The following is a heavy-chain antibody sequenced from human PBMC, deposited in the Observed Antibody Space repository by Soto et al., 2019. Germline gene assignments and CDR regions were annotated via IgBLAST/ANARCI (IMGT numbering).Heavy chain of an antibody. Sequence: GESLKISCKGSGYSFTSYWIGWVRQMPGKGLEWMGIIYPGDSDTRYSPSFQGQVTISADKSISTAYLQWSSLKASDTAMYYCARHYEWSYYDGSALWAFDIWGQGTMVTVSS. V-gene: IGHV5-51*01. CDR3: ARHYEWSYYDGSALWAFDI. CDR2: IYPGDSDT. CDR1: GYSFTSYW. D-gene: IGHD3-22*01. J-gene: IGHJ3*02.